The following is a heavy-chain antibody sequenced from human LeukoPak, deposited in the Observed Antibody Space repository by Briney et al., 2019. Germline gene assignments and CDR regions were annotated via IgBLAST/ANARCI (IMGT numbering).Heavy chain of an antibody. CDR1: GGSISSYY. V-gene: IGHV4-59*01. J-gene: IGHJ4*02. CDR3: ARSDYYGSGSYYNLPFDY. D-gene: IGHD3-10*01. CDR2: IYYSGST. Sequence: KPSETLSLTCTVSGGSISSYYWSWIRQPPGKGLEGIGYIYYSGSTNYNPSLKSRVTISVDTSKNQFSLKLSSVTAADTAVYYCARSDYYGSGSYYNLPFDYWGQGTLVTVSS.